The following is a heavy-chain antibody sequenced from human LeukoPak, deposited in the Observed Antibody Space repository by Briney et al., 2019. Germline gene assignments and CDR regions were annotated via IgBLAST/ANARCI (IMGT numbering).Heavy chain of an antibody. V-gene: IGHV4-31*03. Sequence: SETLSLTCTVSGGSINSGGYYWSWIRQHPGKALDGIGYIYYSGSTYYNPSLKSRVTISEDTSKNQFSLEMRSGIAVDSAVYNCTRDRGRKTTVISTCYGMNVWSQMTKATVSS. J-gene: IGHJ6*02. CDR3: TRDRGRKTTVISTCYGMNV. D-gene: IGHD4-17*01. CDR1: GGSINSGGYY. CDR2: IYYSGST.